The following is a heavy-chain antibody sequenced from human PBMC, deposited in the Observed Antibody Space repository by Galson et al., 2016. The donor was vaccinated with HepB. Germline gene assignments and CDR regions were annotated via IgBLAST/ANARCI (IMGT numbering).Heavy chain of an antibody. CDR3: ARHIAAAGTRGFDY. CDR2: TYHTGST. Sequence: SETLYLTCAVSGASVSSNWWSWVRQPPGKGLDWIGETYHTGSTNFNPSLMGRVTISLDKSKNQLSLMLTSVTAADTAVYYCARHIAAAGTRGFDYWGQGALVTVSS. J-gene: IGHJ4*02. CDR1: GASVSSNW. V-gene: IGHV4-4*02. D-gene: IGHD6-13*01.